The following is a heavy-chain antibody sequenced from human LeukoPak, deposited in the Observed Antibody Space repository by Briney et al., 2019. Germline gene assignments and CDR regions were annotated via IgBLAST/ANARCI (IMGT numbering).Heavy chain of an antibody. V-gene: IGHV4-59*01. J-gene: IGHJ4*02. CDR1: GGSLSSYY. CDR3: ARGRSFWSGYHPDY. D-gene: IGHD3-3*01. CDR2: IYYSGST. Sequence: ASETLSLTCTVSGGSLSSYYWSWIRQPPGKGLEWIGYIYYSGSTNYNPSLKSRVTISVDTSKNQFSLKLSSVTAADTAVYYCARGRSFWSGYHPDYWGQGTLVTVSS.